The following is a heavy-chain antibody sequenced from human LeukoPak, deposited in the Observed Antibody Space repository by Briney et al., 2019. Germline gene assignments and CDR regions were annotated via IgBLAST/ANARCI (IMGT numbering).Heavy chain of an antibody. V-gene: IGHV1-69*13. D-gene: IGHD2-2*01. J-gene: IGHJ6*04. CDR3: ATKGCSSTSCSHTYYYYGMDV. CDR2: IIPIFGTA. CDR1: GGTFSSYP. Sequence: SVKVSCKASGGTFSSYPISWVRQAPGQGLEWMGGIIPIFGTANYAQTFQGRVTITADESTSTAYMELSSLRSEDTAVYYCATKGCSSTSCSHTYYYYGMDVWGKGTTVTVSS.